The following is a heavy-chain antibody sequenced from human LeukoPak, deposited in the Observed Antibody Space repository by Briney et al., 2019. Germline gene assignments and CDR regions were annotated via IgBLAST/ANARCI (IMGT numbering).Heavy chain of an antibody. D-gene: IGHD7-27*01. CDR3: ARGPPNWGYDY. V-gene: IGHV1-8*02. CDR2: MSPNSGDT. Sequence: ASVKVSCKASGGTFSSYAISWVRQAPGQGLEWMGWMSPNSGDTGYAQKFQDRVTMTRNTSISTAYMELSSLRSDDTAVYYCARGPPNWGYDYWGPGTLVTVSS. CDR1: GGTFSSYA. J-gene: IGHJ4*02.